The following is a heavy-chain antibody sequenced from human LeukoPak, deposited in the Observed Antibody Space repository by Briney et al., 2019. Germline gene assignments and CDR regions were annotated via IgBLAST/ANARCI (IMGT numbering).Heavy chain of an antibody. J-gene: IGHJ4*02. CDR3: ARASRDGYNQNFDH. CDR2: IYPDDSDT. Sequence: GESLKISCKGSGYSVRNYLVGWVRQMPGKGLEWMGIIYPDDSDTKYSPSFQGQVTISADKSISTAYLQWSSLRASDTAMYYCARASRDGYNQNFDHWGQGTLVTVSS. CDR1: GYSVRNYL. D-gene: IGHD5-24*01. V-gene: IGHV5-51*01.